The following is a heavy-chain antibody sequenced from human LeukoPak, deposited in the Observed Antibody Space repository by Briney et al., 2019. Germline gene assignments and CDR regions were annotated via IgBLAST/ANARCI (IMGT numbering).Heavy chain of an antibody. D-gene: IGHD3-22*01. V-gene: IGHV3-21*01. CDR2: ISSSSSYI. J-gene: IGHJ4*02. CDR1: GVTFSSYS. CDR3: ARDRSQYYDSSGYYHDY. Sequence: PGGALRPSCAESGVTFSSYSINSGPEAPGKGLEWGSSISSSSSYIYYEDSVKGRFTISRDNAKNSLYLQMNSLRAEDTAVYYCARDRSQYYDSSGYYHDYWGQGTLVTVSS.